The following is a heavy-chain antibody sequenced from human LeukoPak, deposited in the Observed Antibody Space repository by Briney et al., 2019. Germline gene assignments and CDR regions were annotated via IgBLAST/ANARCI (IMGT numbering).Heavy chain of an antibody. D-gene: IGHD1-7*01. J-gene: IGHJ4*02. V-gene: IGHV4-39*07. CDR3: RIGTGTPYDY. Sequence: SETLSLTCTVSGGSISSSSYYWGWIRQPPGKGLEWIGSIYYSGSTYYNPSLKSRVTISVDTSKNQFSLKLSSVTAADTAVYYCRIGTGTPYDYWGQGTLVTVSS. CDR2: IYYSGST. CDR1: GGSISSSSYY.